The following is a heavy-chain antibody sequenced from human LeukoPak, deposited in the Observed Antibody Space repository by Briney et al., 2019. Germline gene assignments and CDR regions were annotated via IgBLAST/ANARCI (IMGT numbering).Heavy chain of an antibody. J-gene: IGHJ4*02. V-gene: IGHV4-4*02. Sequence: PSETLSLTCAVFGGSISSNNWWSWVRQPPGKGLEWIGEIHHSGSINYHPSLESRVTMSVDKSKNQFSLRLISVTAADTAVYYCANPARDFADSGAITWWGQGTLVTVSS. CDR2: IHHSGSI. D-gene: IGHD4-17*01. CDR1: GGSISSNNW. CDR3: ANPARDFADSGAITW.